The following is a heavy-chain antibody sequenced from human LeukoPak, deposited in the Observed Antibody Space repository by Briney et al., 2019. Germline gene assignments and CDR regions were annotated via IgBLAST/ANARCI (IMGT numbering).Heavy chain of an antibody. D-gene: IGHD2-2*01. CDR3: ARTSDVQLLVSLDY. V-gene: IGHV1-2*02. CDR1: GYTFTGYY. J-gene: IGHJ4*02. Sequence: ASVKVSCKSSGYTFTGYYMHWVRQAPGQGLEWMGWLNPNSGGTNYAQKFQGRVTMTRDTSISTAYMELSRLRSDDTAVYYCARTSDVQLLVSLDYWGQGTLVTVSS. CDR2: LNPNSGGT.